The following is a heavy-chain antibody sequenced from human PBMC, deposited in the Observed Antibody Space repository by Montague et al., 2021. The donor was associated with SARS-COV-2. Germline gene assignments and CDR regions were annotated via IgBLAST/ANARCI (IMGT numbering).Heavy chain of an antibody. Sequence: SLRLSCAASGFTFSDYWMTWIRQAPGKGLEWVATIKKDGTEKYYLASVKGQFTVSRENAKSSLFLQMSNVRVDDTAVYYCARADDCLDYWGRGTLVTVSS. CDR3: ARADDCLDY. CDR2: IKKDGTEK. CDR1: GFTFSDYW. D-gene: IGHD2-21*02. J-gene: IGHJ4*02. V-gene: IGHV3-7*01.